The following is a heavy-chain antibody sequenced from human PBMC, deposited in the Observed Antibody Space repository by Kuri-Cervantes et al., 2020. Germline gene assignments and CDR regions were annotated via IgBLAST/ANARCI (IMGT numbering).Heavy chain of an antibody. V-gene: IGHV3-64*01. Sequence: GESLKISCAASGFTFSSYDMHWVRQAPGKGLEYVSAISSNGGSTYYANSVKGRFTISRDNSKNTLYLQMDSLRAEDMAVYYCARENGYNPSSYYYGMDVWGQGTTVTVSS. CDR3: ARENGYNPSSYYYGMDV. J-gene: IGHJ6*02. CDR1: GFTFSSYD. D-gene: IGHD5-24*01. CDR2: ISSNGGST.